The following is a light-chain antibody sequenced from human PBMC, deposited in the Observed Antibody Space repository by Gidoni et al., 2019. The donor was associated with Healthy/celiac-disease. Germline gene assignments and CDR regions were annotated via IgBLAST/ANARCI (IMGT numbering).Light chain of an antibody. Sequence: DIVLTLSPRTLSLSPGERATLSCRASQSVSSSYLAWYQQKPGQAPRLLIYGASSRATGIPDRFSGSGSGTDFTLTISRLEPEDFAVYYCQQYGSSPRTFGQGTKVEIK. CDR2: GAS. J-gene: IGKJ1*01. CDR1: QSVSSSY. CDR3: QQYGSSPRT. V-gene: IGKV3-20*01.